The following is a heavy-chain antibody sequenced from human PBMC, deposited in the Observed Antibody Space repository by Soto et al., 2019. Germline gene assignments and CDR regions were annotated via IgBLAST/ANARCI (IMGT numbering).Heavy chain of an antibody. J-gene: IGHJ6*02. D-gene: IGHD5-12*01. CDR3: ARDPPEVEMATSINDYYGMDV. CDR1: GGTFSSYA. CDR2: IIPIFGTA. Sequence: ASVKVSCKASGGTFSSYAISWVRQAPGQGLEWMGGIIPIFGTANYAQKFQGRVTITADESTSTAYMELSSLRSEDTAVYYCARDPPEVEMATSINDYYGMDVWGQGTTVTVSS. V-gene: IGHV1-69*13.